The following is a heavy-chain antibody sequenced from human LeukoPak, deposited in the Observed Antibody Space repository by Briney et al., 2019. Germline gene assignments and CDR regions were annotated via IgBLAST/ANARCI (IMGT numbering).Heavy chain of an antibody. V-gene: IGHV3-74*01. J-gene: IGHJ4*02. CDR3: ATCSGGRCYSKGFDY. D-gene: IGHD2-15*01. CDR2: ISSAGSET. CDR1: GFTSSSYW. Sequence: SGGSLRLSCAASGFTSSSYWMHCVRQAPGKGLVWVSCISSAGSETRYADSVKGRFTISRDNAKNTLYLQMNSLTAEDTAVYYCATCSGGRCYSKGFDYWGQGTLVTVSS.